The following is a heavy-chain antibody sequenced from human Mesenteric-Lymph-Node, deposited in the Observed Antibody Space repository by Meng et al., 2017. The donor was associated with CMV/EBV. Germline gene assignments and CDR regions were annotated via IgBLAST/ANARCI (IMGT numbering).Heavy chain of an antibody. CDR2: IYHSGST. D-gene: IGHD2-2*01. CDR3: ARAYPFDY. J-gene: IGHJ4*02. V-gene: IGHV4-38-2*02. Sequence: SETLSLTCTVSDYSISSVYHWGWIRQPPGKGLEWIGNIYHSGSTYYNPSLKSRVTISVDTSKNQFSLKLSSVTAADTAVYYCARAYPFDYWGQGTLVTVSS. CDR1: DYSISSVYH.